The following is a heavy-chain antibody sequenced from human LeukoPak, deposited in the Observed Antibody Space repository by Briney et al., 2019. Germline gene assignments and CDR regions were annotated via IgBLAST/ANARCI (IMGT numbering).Heavy chain of an antibody. D-gene: IGHD3-10*01. V-gene: IGHV3-53*01. CDR1: GFTVSSNY. J-gene: IGHJ4*02. Sequence: PGGSLRLSCAASGFTVSSNYMSWVRQAPGKGLEWVSVIYSGGSTYYADSVKGRFTISRDNSKNTLYLQMNSLRAEDTAVYYCARFLTMVRGVYDYWGQGTLVTVSS. CDR3: ARFLTMVRGVYDY. CDR2: IYSGGST.